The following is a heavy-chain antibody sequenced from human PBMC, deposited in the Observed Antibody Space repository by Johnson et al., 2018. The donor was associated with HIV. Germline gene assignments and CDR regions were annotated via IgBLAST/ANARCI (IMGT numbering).Heavy chain of an antibody. CDR1: GCAYSTYG. V-gene: IGHV3-30*03. D-gene: IGHD5-24*01. J-gene: IGHJ3*02. CDR2: ISYDGSNK. Sequence: VQLVESVGGVVQPGRSLRLSCAASGCAYSTYGMHWVRQAPGKGLEWVAVISYDGSNKYYADSVKGRFTISRDNSKNTLYLQMNSLRAEDTAVYYCAREMATIRGYAFDIWGHGTMVTVSS. CDR3: AREMATIRGYAFDI.